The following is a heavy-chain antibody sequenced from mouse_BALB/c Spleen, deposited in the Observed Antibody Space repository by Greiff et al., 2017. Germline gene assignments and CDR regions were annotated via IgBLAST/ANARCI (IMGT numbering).Heavy chain of an antibody. CDR1: GFTFSSFG. D-gene: IGHD2-2*01. CDR3: ALWLRRFDY. V-gene: IGHV5-17*02. Sequence: EVKLVESGGGLVQPGGSRKLSCAASGFTFSSFGMHWVRQAPGKGLEWVAYISSGSSTIYYADTVKGRFTISRDNPKNILFLQITSLRSEDTAMYYCALWLRRFDYWGQGTTLTVSS. J-gene: IGHJ2*01. CDR2: ISSGSSTI.